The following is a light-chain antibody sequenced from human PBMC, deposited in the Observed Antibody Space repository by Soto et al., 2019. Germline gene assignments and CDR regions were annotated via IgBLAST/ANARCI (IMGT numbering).Light chain of an antibody. Sequence: DIQMTQSPSTLSASGGDRVIITCRASQNSASGLAWYQQKPGKAPKLLIYKASTLEGGVPLRFSDSGCGKEFTLTITSLQPDDFATYYCQQYPCFWTFSNGTRVAI. CDR1: QNSASG. V-gene: IGKV1-5*03. CDR2: KAS. J-gene: IGKJ1*01. CDR3: QQYPCFWT.